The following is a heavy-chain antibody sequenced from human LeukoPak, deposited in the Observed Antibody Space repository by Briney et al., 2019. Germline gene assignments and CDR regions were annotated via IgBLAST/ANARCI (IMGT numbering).Heavy chain of an antibody. CDR3: AREGIYSGSNSEYYFDY. Sequence: GASVKVSCKASGGTFSSYAISWVRQAPGQGLEWMGGIIPIFGTANYAQKFQGRVTITADESTSTAYMELSSLRSEDTAVYYCAREGIYSGSNSEYYFDYWGQGTLVTVSS. D-gene: IGHD1-26*01. CDR2: IIPIFGTA. V-gene: IGHV1-69*13. J-gene: IGHJ4*02. CDR1: GGTFSSYA.